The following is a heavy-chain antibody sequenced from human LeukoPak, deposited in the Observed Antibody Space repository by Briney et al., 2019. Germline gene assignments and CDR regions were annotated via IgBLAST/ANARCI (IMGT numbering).Heavy chain of an antibody. D-gene: IGHD3-10*01. CDR3: ARLYSGSLDY. V-gene: IGHV4-59*08. Sequence: PSETLSLTCTVSGGSISSYYWSWIRQPPGKGLEWIGYISYTGSTNYNPSLRSRVTISVDTSKSQFSLKLSSVTAADTAVYYCARLYSGSLDYWGQGTLVTVSS. J-gene: IGHJ4*02. CDR1: GGSISSYY. CDR2: ISYTGST.